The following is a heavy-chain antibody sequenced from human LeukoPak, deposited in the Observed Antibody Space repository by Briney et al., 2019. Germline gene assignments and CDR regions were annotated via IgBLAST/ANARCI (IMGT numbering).Heavy chain of an antibody. D-gene: IGHD6-19*01. CDR2: IDPSDSYT. J-gene: IGHJ4*02. Sequence: GESLKISCKGSGYSFTSYWISWVRQMPGKGLEWMGRIDPSDSYTNYSPSFQGHVTISADKSISTAYLQWSSLRASDTAMYYCARHIAVAGTVDYWGQGTLVTVSS. V-gene: IGHV5-10-1*01. CDR1: GYSFTSYW. CDR3: ARHIAVAGTVDY.